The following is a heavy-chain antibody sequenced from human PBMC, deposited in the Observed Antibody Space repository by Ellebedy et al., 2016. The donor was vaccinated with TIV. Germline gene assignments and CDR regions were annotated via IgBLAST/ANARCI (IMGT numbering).Heavy chain of an antibody. CDR3: ARGDVVVVAATHYYYGMDV. Sequence: ASVKVSXKASGYTFTSYGISWVRQAPGQGLEWMGWISAYNGNTNYAQKLQGRVTMTTDTSTSTAYMELRSLRSEDTAVYYCARGDVVVVAATHYYYGMDVWGQGTTVTVSS. CDR2: ISAYNGNT. J-gene: IGHJ6*02. CDR1: GYTFTSYG. V-gene: IGHV1-18*04. D-gene: IGHD2-15*01.